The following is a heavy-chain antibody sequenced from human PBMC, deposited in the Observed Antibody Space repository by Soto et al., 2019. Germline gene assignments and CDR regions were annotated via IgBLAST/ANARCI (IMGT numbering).Heavy chain of an antibody. V-gene: IGHV3-48*02. Sequence: EVQLVESGGGLVQPGGSLRLSCAASGFTFSSYSMNWVRQAPGKGLEWVSYISSSSSTIYYADSVKGRFTISRDNAKNSLYLQKNSLRDEDTAVYYCARDAQDIVVVVAATFSYYGMDVWGQGTTVTVSS. CDR2: ISSSSSTI. CDR3: ARDAQDIVVVVAATFSYYGMDV. CDR1: GFTFSSYS. J-gene: IGHJ6*02. D-gene: IGHD2-15*01.